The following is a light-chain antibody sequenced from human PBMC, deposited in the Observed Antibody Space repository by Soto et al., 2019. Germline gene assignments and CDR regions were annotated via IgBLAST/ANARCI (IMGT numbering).Light chain of an antibody. CDR1: SSNIGSNT. Sequence: QAVLTQPHSASGTPGQRVTISCSGSSSNIGSNTVNWYQQLPGTAPKLLIYSNNQRPSGVPDRFSGSKSGTSASLAISGLQSEDEADYYCAAWDDSLNVFYVFGTGTKVTVL. CDR2: SNN. CDR3: AAWDDSLNVFYV. V-gene: IGLV1-44*01. J-gene: IGLJ1*01.